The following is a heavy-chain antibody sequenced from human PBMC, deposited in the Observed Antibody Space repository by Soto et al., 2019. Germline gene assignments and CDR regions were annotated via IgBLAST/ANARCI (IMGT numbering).Heavy chain of an antibody. CDR2: VSHDGRNT. Sequence: VQLVESGGGVVQPGRSLRLSCAASGFTFSDYAMLWVRQAPGKGLEWVAVVSHDGRNTHYADSVKGRFTISRDSSKNTGSLEMTSLRAEDTAVYYCAKGGRQWLVTSDFNYWGQGAMVTVTS. V-gene: IGHV3-30*18. CDR3: AKGGRQWLVTSDFNY. D-gene: IGHD6-19*01. J-gene: IGHJ4*02. CDR1: GFTFSDYA.